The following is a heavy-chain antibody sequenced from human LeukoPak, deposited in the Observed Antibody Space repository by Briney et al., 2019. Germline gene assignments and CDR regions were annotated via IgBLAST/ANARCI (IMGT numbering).Heavy chain of an antibody. CDR2: ISPGGGTT. J-gene: IGHJ4*02. Sequence: PGGSLRLSCAASGFTFSSYSMNWVRQAPGKGLEWVSTISPGGGTTYYAESMKGRFTISRDNSKSTLYLEMNSLRAEDTAVYYCTKSRSGSSNWALQVFDNWGQGALVTVSS. CDR3: TKSRSGSSNWALQVFDN. CDR1: GFTFSSYS. D-gene: IGHD4-11*01. V-gene: IGHV3-23*01.